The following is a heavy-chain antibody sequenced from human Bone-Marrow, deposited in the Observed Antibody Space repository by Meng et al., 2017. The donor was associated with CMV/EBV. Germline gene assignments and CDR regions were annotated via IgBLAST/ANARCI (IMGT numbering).Heavy chain of an antibody. D-gene: IGHD2-2*01. J-gene: IGHJ6*01. V-gene: IGHV4-38-2*01. CDR1: GHSISSDYF. CDR2: INDSGST. CDR3: VRHIIVVPARGYGVNV. Sequence: SETLSITCRFSGHSISSDYFWGWVRQPPGKGLEWVGINDSGSTYNNPSLKSRVAISVDTSGTQFSLTLSSVTAADTAVYYCVRHIIVVPARGYGVNVWGQGTTVTVSS.